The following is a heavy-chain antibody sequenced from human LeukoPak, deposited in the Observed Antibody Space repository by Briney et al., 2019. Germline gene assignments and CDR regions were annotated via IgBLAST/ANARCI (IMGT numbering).Heavy chain of an antibody. V-gene: IGHV3-74*01. CDR3: ARPLLGATFAFDI. D-gene: IGHD1-26*01. CDR2: ISTDGSST. Sequence: GGSLRLSCGASGFTFSRYWMHWVRQAPGKGLVWVSRISTDGSSTSYADSVKGRFIISRDDAKNTQYLQMNSLRAEDTAVYYCARPLLGATFAFDIWGRGTMVTVSS. CDR1: GFTFSRYW. J-gene: IGHJ3*02.